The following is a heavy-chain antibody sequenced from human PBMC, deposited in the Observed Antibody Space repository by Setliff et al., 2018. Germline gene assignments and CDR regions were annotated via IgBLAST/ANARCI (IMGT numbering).Heavy chain of an antibody. V-gene: IGHV4-38-2*01. CDR1: GYSISSGYY. CDR2: IYHSGST. Sequence: PSETLSLTCAVSGYSISSGYYWGWIRQPPGKGLEWIGSIYHSGSTYYNPSLKSRVTISVDTSKNLFSLKLSSVTASDTAIYYCARRYYDTTGYFYYAFDIWGRGTMVTVSS. J-gene: IGHJ3*02. CDR3: ARRYYDTTGYFYYAFDI. D-gene: IGHD3-22*01.